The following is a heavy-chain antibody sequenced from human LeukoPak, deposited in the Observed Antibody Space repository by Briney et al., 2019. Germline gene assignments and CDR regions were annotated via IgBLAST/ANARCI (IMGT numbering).Heavy chain of an antibody. CDR3: ARESQANYDDSSGYYYY. D-gene: IGHD3-22*01. V-gene: IGHV4-34*01. J-gene: IGHJ4*02. CDR2: INHRGST. Sequence: PETLSLTRAVYGGSSRGYNWSWIRHPPGKGLEWMGEINHRGSTNYPPSLKSRVTISVQTYKNKFSLNLTSMTAADTAVYYCARESQANYDDSSGYYYYWGQGTLVTVSS. CDR1: GGSSRGYN.